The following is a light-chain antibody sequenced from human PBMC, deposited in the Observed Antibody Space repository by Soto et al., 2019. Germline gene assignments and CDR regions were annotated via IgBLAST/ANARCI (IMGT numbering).Light chain of an antibody. Sequence: DTVLTQSPGTLSLSPGERATLSCRASQSVNSRDLAWYQQKPGQAPRLLISAASSRATGIPDRFSGSGSGTDFTLTISRLEPEDFAVYYCQQYGSSLFTFGQGTRLEIK. J-gene: IGKJ5*01. V-gene: IGKV3-20*01. CDR2: AAS. CDR3: QQYGSSLFT. CDR1: QSVNSRD.